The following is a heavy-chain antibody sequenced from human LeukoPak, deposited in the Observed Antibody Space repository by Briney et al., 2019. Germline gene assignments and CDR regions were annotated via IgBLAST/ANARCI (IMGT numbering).Heavy chain of an antibody. V-gene: IGHV3-30-3*01. D-gene: IGHD3-22*01. CDR2: ISYDGGNK. Sequence: GRSLRLSCAASGFTFSSYAMHWVRQAPGKGLEWVAVISYDGGNKYYADSVKGRFTISRDNSKNTLYLQMNSLRAEDTAVYYCARVPIVRYYFDYWGQGTLVTVSS. CDR1: GFTFSSYA. CDR3: ARVPIVRYYFDY. J-gene: IGHJ4*02.